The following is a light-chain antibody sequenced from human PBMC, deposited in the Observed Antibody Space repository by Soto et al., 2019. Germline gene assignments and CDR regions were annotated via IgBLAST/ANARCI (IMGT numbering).Light chain of an antibody. J-gene: IGKJ1*01. CDR2: GAS. CDR1: QTISNNY. V-gene: IGKV3-20*01. CDR3: QRYGSSTT. Sequence: IVLTQSPGTLSLSPGDRATPSCRASQTISNNYLAWYQQKPGQAPRLLIYGASSRATGIPGRFSGSGSGTYFTLTISGLEPEDFAVYYCQRYGSSTTFGQGTKVDIK.